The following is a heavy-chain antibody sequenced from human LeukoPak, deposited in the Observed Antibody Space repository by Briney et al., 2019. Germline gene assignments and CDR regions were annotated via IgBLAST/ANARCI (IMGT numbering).Heavy chain of an antibody. D-gene: IGHD4-17*01. CDR2: INHSGST. CDR3: ARGRTTVTTGGVFDP. V-gene: IGHV4-34*01. Sequence: SETLPLTCAVYGGSFSGYYWSWIRQPPGKGLEWIGEINHSGSTNYNPSLKSRVTISVDTSKNQFSLKLSSVTAADTAVYYCARGRTTVTTGGVFDPWGQGTLVTVSS. CDR1: GGSFSGYY. J-gene: IGHJ5*02.